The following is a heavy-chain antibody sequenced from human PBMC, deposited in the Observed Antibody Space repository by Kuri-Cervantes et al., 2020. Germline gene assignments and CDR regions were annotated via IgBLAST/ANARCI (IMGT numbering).Heavy chain of an antibody. D-gene: IGHD2-15*01. J-gene: IGHJ3*02. CDR3: ARFPNCSGGSCYSGGWDDAFDI. CDR2: IYYSGST. V-gene: IGHV4-31*03. CDR1: GGSISSSGYY. Sequence: SETLSLTCTVSGGSISSSGYYWSWIRQHPGKGLEWIGYIYYSGSTYYNPSLKSRVTISVDTSKNQFSLKLSSVTAADTAVYYCARFPNCSGGSCYSGGWDDAFDIWGQGTMVTVSS.